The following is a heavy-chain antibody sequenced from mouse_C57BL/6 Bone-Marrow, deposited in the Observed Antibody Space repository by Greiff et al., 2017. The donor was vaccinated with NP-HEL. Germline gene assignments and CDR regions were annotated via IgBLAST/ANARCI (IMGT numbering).Heavy chain of an antibody. Sequence: EVKLVESGGGLVKPGGSLKLSCAASGFTFSSYAMSWVRQTPEKRLEWVATISDGGSYTYYPDNVKGRFTISRDNAKNNLYLQMSHLKSEDTAMYYCARDQGGNYGYFDVWGTGTTVTVSS. CDR3: ARDQGGNYGYFDV. D-gene: IGHD1-1*02. J-gene: IGHJ1*03. CDR2: ISDGGSYT. V-gene: IGHV5-4*01. CDR1: GFTFSSYA.